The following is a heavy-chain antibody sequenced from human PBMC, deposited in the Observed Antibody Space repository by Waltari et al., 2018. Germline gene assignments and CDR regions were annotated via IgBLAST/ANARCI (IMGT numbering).Heavy chain of an antibody. CDR3: AKEGGYSYYNNFFDV. J-gene: IGHJ4*02. V-gene: IGHV3-20*04. CDR1: GFDFEFSG. Sequence: QLVESGGGGVRPGGSLRLSCAASGFDFEFSGMSWVRQAPGKGLEWVASLSLNADDTFYAEFAEGRFIISRDSAKNSLYLQMNSLRAEDTAFYYCAKEGGYSYYNNFFDVWGQGALVTVSS. D-gene: IGHD3-10*01. CDR2: LSLNADDT.